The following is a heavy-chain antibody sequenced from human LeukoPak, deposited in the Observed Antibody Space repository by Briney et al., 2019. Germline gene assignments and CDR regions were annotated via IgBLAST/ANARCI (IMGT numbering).Heavy chain of an antibody. CDR2: IPSDGSDN. V-gene: IGHV3-30*02. D-gene: IGHD4-17*01. J-gene: IGHJ4*02. CDR3: AKGLGDYDDFRLGY. CDR1: VFTFSTYG. Sequence: PGGSLRLSCAASVFTFSTYGFHWVRHAPGKGLEWVAFIPSDGSDNYYANSVKGRFTISRDNSKNTLYLQMNSLRSEDTAVYYCAKGLGDYDDFRLGYWGQGTLVTVSS.